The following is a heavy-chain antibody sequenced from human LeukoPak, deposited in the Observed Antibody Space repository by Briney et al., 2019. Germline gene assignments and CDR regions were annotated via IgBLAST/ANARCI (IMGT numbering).Heavy chain of an antibody. CDR2: INHSGST. V-gene: IGHV4-34*01. D-gene: IGHD5-24*01. J-gene: IGHJ4*02. Sequence: PSETLSLTCAVYGGSFSGYYWSWIRQPPGKGLEWIGEINHSGSTNYNPSLKSRVTISVDTSKNQFSLKLSSVTAADTAVYYCAREEDGYNVDYWGQGTLVTVSS. CDR1: GGSFSGYY. CDR3: AREEDGYNVDY.